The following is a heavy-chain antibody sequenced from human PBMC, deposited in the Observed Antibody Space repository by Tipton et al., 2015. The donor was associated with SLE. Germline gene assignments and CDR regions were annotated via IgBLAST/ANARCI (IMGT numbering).Heavy chain of an antibody. J-gene: IGHJ4*02. CDR2: IYYSGST. V-gene: IGHV4-59*08. Sequence: TLSLTCTVSGGSISSYYWSWIRQPPGKGLEWIGYIYYSGSTYYNPSLKSRVTISVDTSKNQFSLKLYSVTAADTAVYYCARLASLTIFGLVPDYWGQGTLVTVSS. CDR1: GGSISSYY. D-gene: IGHD3-3*01. CDR3: ARLASLTIFGLVPDY.